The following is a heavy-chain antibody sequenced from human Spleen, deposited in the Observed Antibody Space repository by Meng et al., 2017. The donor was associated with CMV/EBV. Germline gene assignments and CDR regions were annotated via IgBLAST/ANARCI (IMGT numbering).Heavy chain of an antibody. Sequence: SCAASGFTFSSYGMHWVRQAPGKGLEWVSVISAGGVSTYYADSVKGRFIISRDNSKNTLYLQMNSLRAEDAAMYYCAKATNADYYYDSSGSYDHWGQGTLVTVSS. CDR1: GFTFSSYG. V-gene: IGHV3-23*01. D-gene: IGHD3-22*01. CDR2: ISAGGVST. CDR3: AKATNADYYYDSSGSYDH. J-gene: IGHJ4*02.